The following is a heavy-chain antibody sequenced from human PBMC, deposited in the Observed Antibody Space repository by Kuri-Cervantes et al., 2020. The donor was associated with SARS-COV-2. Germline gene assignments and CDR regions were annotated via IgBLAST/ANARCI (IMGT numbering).Heavy chain of an antibody. CDR1: GFTVSSNY. Sequence: GESLKISCAASGFTVSSNYMSWVRQAPGKGLEWVSSITGGGAYISYADSVKGRFTISRDNAKNSLYLKMSSLRAEDTAVYYCAKGGYSFGYEGHFDYWGQGTLVTVSS. J-gene: IGHJ4*03. V-gene: IGHV3-21*01. D-gene: IGHD5-18*01. CDR3: AKGGYSFGYEGHFDY. CDR2: ITGGGAYI.